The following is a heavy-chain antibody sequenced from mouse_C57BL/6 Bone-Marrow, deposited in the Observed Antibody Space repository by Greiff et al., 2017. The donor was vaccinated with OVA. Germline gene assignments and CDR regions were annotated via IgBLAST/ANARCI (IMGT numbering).Heavy chain of an antibody. CDR2: IWSGGST. V-gene: IGHV2-2*01. Sequence: QVQLQQPGPGLVQPSQSLSITCTVSGFSLTSYGVHWVRQSPGKGLEWLGVIWSGGSTDYNAAFISRLSISKDNSKSQVFFKMNSLQADDTAIYYCARRGYGSSYHWYFDVWGTGTTVTVSS. CDR1: GFSLTSYG. CDR3: ARRGYGSSYHWYFDV. J-gene: IGHJ1*03. D-gene: IGHD1-1*01.